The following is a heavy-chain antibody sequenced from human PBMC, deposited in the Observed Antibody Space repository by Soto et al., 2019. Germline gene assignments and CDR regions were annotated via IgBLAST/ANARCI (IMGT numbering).Heavy chain of an antibody. J-gene: IGHJ6*03. CDR2: ISGSGGST. Sequence: GGSLRLSCAASGFTFSSYAMSWVRQAPGKGLEWVSAISGSGGSTYYADSVKGRFTIPRDNSKNTLYLQMNSLRAEDTAVYYCASRITIFDAYYYYMAVWGKGTTVTVSS. D-gene: IGHD3-9*01. V-gene: IGHV3-23*01. CDR1: GFTFSSYA. CDR3: ASRITIFDAYYYYMAV.